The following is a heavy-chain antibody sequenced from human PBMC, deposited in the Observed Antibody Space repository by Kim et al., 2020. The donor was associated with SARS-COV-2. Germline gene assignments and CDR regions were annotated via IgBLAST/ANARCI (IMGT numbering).Heavy chain of an antibody. CDR2: ISYDGSNK. V-gene: IGHV3-30*18. CDR3: AKGIRYGSGSYYGMDV. D-gene: IGHD3-10*01. J-gene: IGHJ6*02. Sequence: GGSLRLSCAASGFTFSSYGMHWVRQAPGKGLEWVAVISYDGSNKYYADSVKGRFAISRDNSKNTLYLQMNSLRAEDTAVYYCAKGIRYGSGSYYGMDVWGQGTTVTVSS. CDR1: GFTFSSYG.